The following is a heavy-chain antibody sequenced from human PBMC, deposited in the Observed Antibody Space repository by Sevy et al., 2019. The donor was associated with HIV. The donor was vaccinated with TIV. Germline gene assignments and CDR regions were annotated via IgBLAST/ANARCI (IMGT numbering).Heavy chain of an antibody. CDR1: GFTFSNYA. CDR3: AREMSF. Sequence: GGSLRLSCAASGFTFSNYAMNWVRQSPGKGLEWVSYISASGNTIYYADSIKGRFSISRDNARNSLHLQMDNLSADDTAIYYCAREMSFWGQGTRVTVSS. CDR2: ISASGNTI. V-gene: IGHV3-48*03. J-gene: IGHJ3*01.